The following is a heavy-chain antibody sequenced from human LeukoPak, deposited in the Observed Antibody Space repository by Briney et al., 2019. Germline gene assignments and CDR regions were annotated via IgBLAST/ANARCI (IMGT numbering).Heavy chain of an antibody. Sequence: SETLSLTCTVSGGSISSYYWSWIRQPPGKGLEWMGYIYYSGSTNYNPSLKSRVTISVDTSKNQFSLKLSSVTAADTAVYYCARDGYNVHYYYMDVWGKGTTVTVSS. D-gene: IGHD5-24*01. J-gene: IGHJ6*03. CDR1: GGSISSYY. V-gene: IGHV4-59*01. CDR2: IYYSGST. CDR3: ARDGYNVHYYYMDV.